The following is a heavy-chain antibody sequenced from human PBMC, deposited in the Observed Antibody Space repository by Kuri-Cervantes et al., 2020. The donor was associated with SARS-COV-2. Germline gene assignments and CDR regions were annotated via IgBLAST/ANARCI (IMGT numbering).Heavy chain of an antibody. D-gene: IGHD3-10*01. CDR3: ARHGGSMVRGVLYGYYGMDV. J-gene: IGHJ6*02. CDR1: GYSFTSYW. V-gene: IGHV5-51*01. Sequence: KVSCKGSGYSFTSYWIGWVRQMPGKGLEWMGIIYPGDSDTRHSPSFQGQVTISADKSISTAYLQWSSLKASDTAMYYCARHGGSMVRGVLYGYYGMDVWGQGTTVTVSS. CDR2: IYPGDSDT.